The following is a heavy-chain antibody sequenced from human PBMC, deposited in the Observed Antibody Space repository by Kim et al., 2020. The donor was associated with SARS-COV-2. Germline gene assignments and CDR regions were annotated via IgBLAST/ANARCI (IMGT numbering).Heavy chain of an antibody. Sequence: SVKVSCKASGGTFSSYAISWVRQAPGQGLEWMGGIIPIFGTANYAQKFQGRVTITADESTSTAYMELSSLRSEDTAVYYCARDRMVRGTFDYWGQGTLVTVSS. CDR1: GGTFSSYA. J-gene: IGHJ4*02. CDR3: ARDRMVRGTFDY. CDR2: IIPIFGTA. V-gene: IGHV1-69*13. D-gene: IGHD3-10*01.